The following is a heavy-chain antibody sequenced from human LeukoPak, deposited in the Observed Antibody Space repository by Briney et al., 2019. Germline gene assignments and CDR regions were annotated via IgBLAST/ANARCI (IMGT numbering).Heavy chain of an antibody. CDR3: ARESQTVYYYYGMDV. V-gene: IGHV4-34*01. D-gene: IGHD1-14*01. CDR2: IYYSGST. J-gene: IGHJ6*02. CDR1: GGSFSGYY. Sequence: SETLSLTCAVYGGSFSGYYWSWIRQPPGKGLEWIGSIYYSGSTYYNPSLKSRVTISVDTSKNQFSLKLSSVTAADTAVYYCARESQTVYYYYGMDVWGQGTTVTVSS.